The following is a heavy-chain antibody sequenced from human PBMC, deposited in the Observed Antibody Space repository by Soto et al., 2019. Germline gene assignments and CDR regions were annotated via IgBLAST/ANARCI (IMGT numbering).Heavy chain of an antibody. Sequence: GGSLRLSCAASGFSFSDNYMSWIRQAPGKGLEWISYISGSGSAIYYADSVKGRFTISRDNAKNSLYLQMNSLRAEDTAVYYCARYSGNLPYFDYWGQGTLVTVSS. CDR2: ISGSGSAI. CDR1: GFSFSDNY. D-gene: IGHD5-12*01. V-gene: IGHV3-11*01. CDR3: ARYSGNLPYFDY. J-gene: IGHJ4*02.